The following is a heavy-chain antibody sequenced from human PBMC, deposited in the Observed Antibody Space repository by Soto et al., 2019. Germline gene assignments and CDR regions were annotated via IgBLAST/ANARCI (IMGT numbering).Heavy chain of an antibody. V-gene: IGHV4-39*01. Sequence: QLQLQESGPGLVKPSETLSLTCTVSGGSISSSSYYWGWIRQPPGKGLEWIGSIYYSGSTYYNPSLKRRVTISVDTSKNQFSLKLSSVTAADTAVYYCARHHPTALYYYGSGSYFDYWGQGTLVTVSS. J-gene: IGHJ4*02. CDR2: IYYSGST. D-gene: IGHD3-10*01. CDR3: ARHHPTALYYYGSGSYFDY. CDR1: GGSISSSSYY.